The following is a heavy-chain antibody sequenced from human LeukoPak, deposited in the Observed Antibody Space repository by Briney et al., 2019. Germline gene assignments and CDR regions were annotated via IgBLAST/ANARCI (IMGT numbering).Heavy chain of an antibody. CDR2: ISYDGSNK. V-gene: IGHV3-30-3*01. D-gene: IGHD1-26*01. CDR3: ARDERELPGY. CDR1: GFTFSSYA. Sequence: GGSLRLSCAASGFTFSSYAMHWVRQAPGKGLEWVAVISYDGSNKYYADSVKGRFTISRDNSKNTLYLQMNSLRAEDTAVYYCARDERELPGYWGQGTLVTVSS. J-gene: IGHJ4*02.